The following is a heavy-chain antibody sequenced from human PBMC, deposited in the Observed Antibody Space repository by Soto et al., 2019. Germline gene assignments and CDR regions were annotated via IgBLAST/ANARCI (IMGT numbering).Heavy chain of an antibody. CDR1: GGTFSSYT. CDR3: ATLVLDSGDEIDY. V-gene: IGHV1-69*02. J-gene: IGHJ4*02. CDR2: IIHILGIA. Sequence: QVQLVQSGAEVKKPRSSVKVSCKASGGTFSSYTISWVRQASGQGLEWMGRIIHILGIANYAQKFQGRVTITADKSTSTAYMELSSLRSEDTAVYYGATLVLDSGDEIDYWGQGTLVTVSS. D-gene: IGHD3-10*01.